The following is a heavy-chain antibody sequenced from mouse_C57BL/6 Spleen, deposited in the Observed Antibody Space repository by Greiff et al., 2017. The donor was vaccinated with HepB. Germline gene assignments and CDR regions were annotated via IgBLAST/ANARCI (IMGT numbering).Heavy chain of an antibody. CDR2: ISNGGGST. CDR3: ARPIYYGYDEGFAY. J-gene: IGHJ3*01. V-gene: IGHV5-12*01. D-gene: IGHD2-2*01. Sequence: EVKLVESGGGLVQPGGSLKLSCAASGFTFSDYYMYWVRQTPAKRLEWVAYISNGGGSTYYPDTVKGRFTISIDNAKNTLYLQMSRLKSEDTAMYYCARPIYYGYDEGFAYWGQGTRVTVAA. CDR1: GFTFSDYY.